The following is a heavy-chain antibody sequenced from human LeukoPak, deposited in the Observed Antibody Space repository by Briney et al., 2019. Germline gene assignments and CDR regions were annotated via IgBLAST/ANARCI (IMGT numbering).Heavy chain of an antibody. D-gene: IGHD5-12*01. CDR1: GYTFTSYY. V-gene: IGHV1-46*01. J-gene: IGHJ4*02. CDR2: INPTGGST. Sequence: GASVKVSCKASGYTFTSYYMNWVRQAPGQGLEWLGMINPTGGSTNYAQEFQGRVAMTRDTSTSTVYMELSNLRSEDTAVYYCAREVEVDAMEVGDYWGQGTLITVSS. CDR3: AREVEVDAMEVGDY.